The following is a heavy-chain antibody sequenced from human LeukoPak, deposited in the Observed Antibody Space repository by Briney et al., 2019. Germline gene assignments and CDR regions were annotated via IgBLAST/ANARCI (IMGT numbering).Heavy chain of an antibody. Sequence: SETLSLTCTVSGYSISSGYYWGWIRQPPGKGLEWIGYIYYSGSTNYNPSLKSRVTISVDTSKNQFSLKLSSVTAADTAVYYCARVSNGGDAFDIWGQGTMVTVSS. D-gene: IGHD4-23*01. J-gene: IGHJ3*02. V-gene: IGHV4-61*01. CDR1: GYSISSGYY. CDR3: ARVSNGGDAFDI. CDR2: IYYSGST.